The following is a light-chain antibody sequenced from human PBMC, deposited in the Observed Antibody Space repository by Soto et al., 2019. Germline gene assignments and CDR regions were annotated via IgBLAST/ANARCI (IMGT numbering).Light chain of an antibody. J-gene: IGLJ2*01. V-gene: IGLV2-23*03. CDR2: EGS. Sequence: QSALTQPASVSGSPGQSITISCTGTSSDVGSYNLVSWYQQHPGKAPKLMIYEGSKRPSGVSNRFSGSKSGNTASLTISGLQAEDEAHYYCCSYAGSSTFVVFGGGTKVTVL. CDR3: CSYAGSSTFVV. CDR1: SSDVGSYNL.